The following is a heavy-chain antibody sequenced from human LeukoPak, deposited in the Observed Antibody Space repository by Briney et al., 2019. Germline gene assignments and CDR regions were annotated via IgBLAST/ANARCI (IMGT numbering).Heavy chain of an antibody. J-gene: IGHJ6*03. CDR3: TRETVGATTGYYYYMDV. D-gene: IGHD1-26*01. Sequence: GGSLRLSCAASGFTFSSYSMNWVRQAPGKGLGWVSSISSSSSYIYYADSVKGRFTISRDNAKNSLYLQMNSLRAEDTAVYYCTRETVGATTGYYYYMDVWGKGTTVTVSS. CDR1: GFTFSSYS. V-gene: IGHV3-21*01. CDR2: ISSSSSYI.